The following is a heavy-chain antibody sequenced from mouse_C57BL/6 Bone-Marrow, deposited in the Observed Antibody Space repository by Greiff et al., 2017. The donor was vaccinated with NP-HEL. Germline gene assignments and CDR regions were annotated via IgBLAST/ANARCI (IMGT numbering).Heavy chain of an antibody. V-gene: IGHV7-1*01. CDR3: AREYGYYWAMHY. D-gene: IGHD2-3*01. Sequence: EVKLVESGGGLVQSGRSLRLSCATSGFTFSDFYMEWVRQAPGKGLEWIAASRNKANDYTTEYSASVKGRFIVSRDTSQSILYLQMNALRAEDTAIYYCAREYGYYWAMHYWGQGTSVTVSS. J-gene: IGHJ4*01. CDR1: GFTFSDFY. CDR2: SRNKANDYTT.